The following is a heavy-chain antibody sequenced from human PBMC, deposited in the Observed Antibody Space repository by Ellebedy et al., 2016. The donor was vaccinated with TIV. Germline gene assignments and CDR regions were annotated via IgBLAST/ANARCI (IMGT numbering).Heavy chain of an antibody. CDR1: GGTFSSHA. Sequence: ASVKVSCKASGGTFSSHAISWVRQAPGQGLEWMGGIMAMFGTAHYAQKFQGRVTMTDDTSTGTAYMELSSLTSDDTAVYYCTAHLLPPLREEYYYAMDVWGQGTTVIVSS. CDR3: TAHLLPPLREEYYYAMDV. CDR2: IMAMFGTA. J-gene: IGHJ6*02. D-gene: IGHD2/OR15-2a*01. V-gene: IGHV1-69*06.